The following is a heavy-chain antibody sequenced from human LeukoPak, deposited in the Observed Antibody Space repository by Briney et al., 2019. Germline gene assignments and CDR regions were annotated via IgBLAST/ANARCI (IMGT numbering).Heavy chain of an antibody. D-gene: IGHD5-18*01. CDR1: GFTFSNYW. Sequence: PGGSLRLSCAASGFTFSNYWMSWVRQAPGKGLEWVANIKEDGRLKYYVDSVKGRFTISRDNAKNSLYLQMSRLRAEDAAVYYCARDRWGYSYGGDWGQGTLVTVSS. V-gene: IGHV3-7*01. J-gene: IGHJ4*02. CDR2: IKEDGRLK. CDR3: ARDRWGYSYGGD.